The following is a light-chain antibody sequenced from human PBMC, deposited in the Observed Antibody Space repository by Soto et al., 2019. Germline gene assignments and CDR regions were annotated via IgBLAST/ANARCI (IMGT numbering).Light chain of an antibody. V-gene: IGKV3-20*01. CDR1: QSVSSTY. J-gene: IGKJ1*01. Sequence: ETVLTQSPGTLSLSPGERATLSFSASQSVSSTYLAWYHQKPGQAPRLLIYGASSRATGIPDRFSGSGSGTDFTLTISRLEPEDFAVYYCQQYGSSPRTFGQGTKVDIK. CDR3: QQYGSSPRT. CDR2: GAS.